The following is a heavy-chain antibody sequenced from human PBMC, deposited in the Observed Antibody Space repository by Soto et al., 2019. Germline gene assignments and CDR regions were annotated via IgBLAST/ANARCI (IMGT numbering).Heavy chain of an antibody. J-gene: IGHJ3*02. CDR2: ISGSGGTT. CDR1: GFTFSSYA. Sequence: PGGTLRLPCAASGFTFSSYAMSWVRQPPGKGLEWVAAISGSGGTTYYADSVKGRFTISRDSSKNTLYLQMNSLRAEDTAVYYCAKDSLVDAFDIWGQGTMVTVSS. V-gene: IGHV3-23*01. CDR3: AKDSLVDAFDI.